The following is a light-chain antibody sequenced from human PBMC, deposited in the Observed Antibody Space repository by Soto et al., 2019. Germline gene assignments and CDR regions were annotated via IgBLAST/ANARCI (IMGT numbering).Light chain of an antibody. J-gene: IGKJ4*01. CDR3: QQRTNWPLT. V-gene: IGKV3-11*01. CDR2: GVS. CDR1: HPVRDY. Sequence: EVVLTQSPATLSLSPGERAPLSCRAGHPVRDYFTWYQQKPGQAPRLLINGVSNRAAGVPDRFSGSGSGTDFTLTISSLEPDDFAVYYCQQRTNWPLTFGGGTKVEIK.